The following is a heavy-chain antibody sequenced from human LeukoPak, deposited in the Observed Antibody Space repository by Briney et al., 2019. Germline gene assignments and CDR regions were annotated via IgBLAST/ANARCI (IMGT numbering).Heavy chain of an antibody. D-gene: IGHD5-12*01. Sequence: ASVKVSCKASAYTFTGYYMHWVRQAPGQGLEWMGRINPNSGGTNYAQKFQGRVTMTRDTSISTAYMELSRLRSDDTAVYYCASFERSIVATIIVEYFDYWGQGTLVTVSS. V-gene: IGHV1-2*06. CDR2: INPNSGGT. CDR1: AYTFTGYY. J-gene: IGHJ4*02. CDR3: ASFERSIVATIIVEYFDY.